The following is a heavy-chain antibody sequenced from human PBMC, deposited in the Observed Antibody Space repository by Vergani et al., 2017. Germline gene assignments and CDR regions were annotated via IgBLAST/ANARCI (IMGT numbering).Heavy chain of an antibody. J-gene: IGHJ5*02. CDR2: IYYSGST. D-gene: IGHD3-10*01. CDR3: ASLRITMVRGVTNWFDP. Sequence: QVQLQQWGAGLLKPSETLSLTCAVYGGSFSGYYWSWIRQHPGKGLEWIGYIYYSGSTYYNPSLKSRVTISVDTSKNQFSLKLSSVTAADTAVYYCASLRITMVRGVTNWFDPWGQGTLVTVSS. CDR1: GGSFSGYY. V-gene: IGHV4-34*01.